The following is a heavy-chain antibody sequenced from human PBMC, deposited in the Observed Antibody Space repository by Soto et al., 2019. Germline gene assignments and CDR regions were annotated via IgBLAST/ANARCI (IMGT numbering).Heavy chain of an antibody. V-gene: IGHV3-33*06. J-gene: IGHJ4*02. Sequence: QVQLVESGGGVVQPGRSLRLSCAASGFTFSAYGMHWVRQSPGKGLEWVATLWHDGSNKYYEESVKGRVTISRDNSKNTLYLQMNSLRAEDTAVYYCAKGITMVRGVDYWGQGTLVTVSS. CDR3: AKGITMVRGVDY. CDR1: GFTFSAYG. CDR2: LWHDGSNK. D-gene: IGHD3-10*01.